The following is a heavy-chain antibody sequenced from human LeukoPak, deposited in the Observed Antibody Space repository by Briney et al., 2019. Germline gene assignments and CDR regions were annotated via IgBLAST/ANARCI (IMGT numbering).Heavy chain of an antibody. V-gene: IGHV3-66*01. D-gene: IGHD2-2*01. J-gene: IGHJ4*02. CDR1: GFTVSGNY. Sequence: GGSLRLSCAAAGFTVSGNYMSWVRQAPGKGLEWVSIIYSGGSAYYADSVKGRFTISRDNSKNTLYLQMNSLRAEDTAVYYCARDLIPRGKIPAALDYWGQGTLVTVSS. CDR2: IYSGGSA. CDR3: ARDLIPRGKIPAALDY.